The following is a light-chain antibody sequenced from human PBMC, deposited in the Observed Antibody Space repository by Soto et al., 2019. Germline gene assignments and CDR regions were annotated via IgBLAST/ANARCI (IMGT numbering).Light chain of an antibody. CDR2: EVS. Sequence: QSALTQPSSVSGSPGRSITISCTGTSSDVGSYNLVSWYQQHPGKAPKLMIYEVSKRPSGVSNRFSGSKSGNTASLTISGLQAEDEADYYCCSYAGSSTFLFGTGTKVTVL. CDR1: SSDVGSYNL. J-gene: IGLJ1*01. V-gene: IGLV2-23*02. CDR3: CSYAGSSTFL.